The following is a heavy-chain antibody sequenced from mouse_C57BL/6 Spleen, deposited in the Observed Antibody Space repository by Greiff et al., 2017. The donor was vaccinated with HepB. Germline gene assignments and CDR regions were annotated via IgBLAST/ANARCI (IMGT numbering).Heavy chain of an antibody. CDR3: ARGGAYGSSVGYFDY. Sequence: QVQLQQPGAELVKPGASVKLSCKASGYTFTSYWMQWVKQRPGQGLEWIGEIDPSDSYTNYNQKFKGKATLTVDTSSSTAYMQLSSLTSEDSAVYYCARGGAYGSSVGYFDYWGQGTTLTVSS. CDR1: GYTFTSYW. D-gene: IGHD1-1*01. J-gene: IGHJ2*01. CDR2: IDPSDSYT. V-gene: IGHV1-50*01.